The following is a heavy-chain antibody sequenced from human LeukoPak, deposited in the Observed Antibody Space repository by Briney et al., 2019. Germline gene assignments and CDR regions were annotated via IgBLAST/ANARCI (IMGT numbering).Heavy chain of an antibody. CDR3: ARENSGSYREFDY. CDR2: IYTSGST. D-gene: IGHD1-26*01. J-gene: IGHJ4*02. CDR1: GGSISSYY. Sequence: SETLSLTCTVSGGSISSYYWSWIRQPAGKGLEWIGRIYTSGSTNYNASLKSRVSMSVNTSKNQFSLKLSSVTAADTAVFYCARENSGSYREFDYWGQGTLVTVSS. V-gene: IGHV4-4*07.